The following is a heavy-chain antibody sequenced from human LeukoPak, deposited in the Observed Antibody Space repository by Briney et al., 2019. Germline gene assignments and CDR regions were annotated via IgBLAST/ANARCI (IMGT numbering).Heavy chain of an antibody. CDR1: GGSISSYY. Sequence: SETLSLTCTDSGGSISSYYWSWIRQPPGKGLEWIGYIYYSGSTDYNPSLKSRVTISVDTSKNQFSLKLSSVTAADTAVYYCARHSGGRDSSGEYWYFDLWGRGTLVTVSS. CDR2: IYYSGST. D-gene: IGHD3-22*01. J-gene: IGHJ2*01. CDR3: ARHSGGRDSSGEYWYFDL. V-gene: IGHV4-59*08.